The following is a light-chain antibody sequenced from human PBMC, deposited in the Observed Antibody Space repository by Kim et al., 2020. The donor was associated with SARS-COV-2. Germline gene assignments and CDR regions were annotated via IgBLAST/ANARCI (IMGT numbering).Light chain of an antibody. CDR2: DAS. CDR1: ETIRTY. Sequence: EIVLTQSPATLSLSPGERANLSCRASETIRTYLGWYQQKPGQAPRLLIYDASTRATGIPARFSGSGSGTDFTLTISSLEPEDFAVYYCQHRKNWPLTFGGGTKVDIK. V-gene: IGKV3-11*01. J-gene: IGKJ4*01. CDR3: QHRKNWPLT.